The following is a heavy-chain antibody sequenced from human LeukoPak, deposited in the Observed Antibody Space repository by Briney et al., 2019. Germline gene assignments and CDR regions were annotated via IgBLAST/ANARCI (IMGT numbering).Heavy chain of an antibody. Sequence: GGSLRLSCAASGFTFSSYAMSWVRQAPGKGLEWVSAISGSGGSTYYADSVKGRFTISRDNSKNTLYLQMNSLRAEDTAVYYCAKANSGYYDILTGPMDYWGQGTLVTVSS. CDR1: GFTFSSYA. CDR3: AKANSGYYDILTGPMDY. V-gene: IGHV3-23*01. J-gene: IGHJ4*02. D-gene: IGHD3-9*01. CDR2: ISGSGGST.